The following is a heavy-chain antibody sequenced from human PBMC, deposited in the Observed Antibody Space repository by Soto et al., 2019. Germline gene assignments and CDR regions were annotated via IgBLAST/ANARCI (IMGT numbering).Heavy chain of an antibody. CDR3: VLGGLETGYYRDMDY. CDR2: ISAYNGDT. D-gene: IGHD3-9*01. Sequence: QDHLVQSGAEVKKPGASAKVSCKASGYTFKNYGINWVRQAPGRGLEWVAWISAYNGDTSYAQHFQDRVTVTTETLTNTAYMELRSLRPDDTAVYFCVLGGLETGYYRDMDYSGQGTLVSVSS. J-gene: IGHJ4*02. V-gene: IGHV1-18*04. CDR1: GYTFKNYG.